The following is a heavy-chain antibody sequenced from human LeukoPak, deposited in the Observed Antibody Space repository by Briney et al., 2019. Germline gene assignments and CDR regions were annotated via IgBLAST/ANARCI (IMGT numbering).Heavy chain of an antibody. Sequence: ASVKVSCKASGGTFSSYAISWVRQAPGQGLEWMGWINTYTGNPTYAQGFTGRFVFSLDTSVSTAYLQISSLKAEDTAVYYCTGYCSGGSCYEEYYYYGMDVWGQGTTVTVSS. CDR3: TGYCSGGSCYEEYYYYGMDV. V-gene: IGHV7-4-1*02. J-gene: IGHJ6*02. D-gene: IGHD2-15*01. CDR2: INTYTGNP. CDR1: GGTFSSYA.